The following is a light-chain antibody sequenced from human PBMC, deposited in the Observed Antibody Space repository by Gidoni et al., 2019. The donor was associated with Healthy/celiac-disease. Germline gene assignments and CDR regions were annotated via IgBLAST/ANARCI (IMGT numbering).Light chain of an antibody. CDR3: CSYAGSYTFGV. CDR2: DVS. Sequence: QSALTQPRSVSVSPGQSVTISCTGTSSDVGGYNYVLWYQQHPGKAPKLMIYDVSKRPSGVPDRFSCSKSGNTASLTISGHQAEDEADYYCCSYAGSYTFGVFGGGNKLTVL. V-gene: IGLV2-11*01. J-gene: IGLJ3*02. CDR1: SSDVGGYNY.